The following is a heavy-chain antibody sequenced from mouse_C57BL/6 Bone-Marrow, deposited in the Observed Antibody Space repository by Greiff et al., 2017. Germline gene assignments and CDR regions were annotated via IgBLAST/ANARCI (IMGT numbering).Heavy chain of an antibody. Sequence: VQLQQSGAELVRPGASVKLSCTASGFNIKDYYMHWVKQRPEQGLEWIGRIDPEDGDTEYAPKFQGKATMTADTSSNTSYLQLSSLTSEDTAVYYCTTRFGYYGRYYAMDYWGQGTSVTVSS. J-gene: IGHJ4*01. V-gene: IGHV14-1*01. D-gene: IGHD1-1*01. CDR1: GFNIKDYY. CDR3: TTRFGYYGRYYAMDY. CDR2: IDPEDGDT.